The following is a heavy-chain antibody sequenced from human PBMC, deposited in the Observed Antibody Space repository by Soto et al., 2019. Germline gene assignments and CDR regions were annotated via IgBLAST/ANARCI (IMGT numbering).Heavy chain of an antibody. J-gene: IGHJ4*02. V-gene: IGHV1-18*01. D-gene: IGHD6-13*01. CDR2: ISDYNGNT. Sequence: QVQLVQSGAEVKKPGASVKVSCKASGYTFTSYGISWVRQAPGQGLEWMGWISDYNGNTNYAQKLQGRVTMTTDTSTSTACMERRSLRSDDTAVYYCARESSSSCDGYWGQGTLVTVSS. CDR3: ARESSSSCDGY. CDR1: GYTFTSYG.